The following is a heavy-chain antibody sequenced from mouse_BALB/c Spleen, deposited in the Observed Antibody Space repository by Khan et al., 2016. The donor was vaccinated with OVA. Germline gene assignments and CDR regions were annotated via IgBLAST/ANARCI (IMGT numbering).Heavy chain of an antibody. J-gene: IGHJ4*01. CDR1: GYTFTNYG. D-gene: IGHD3-3*01. CDR2: IYTYTGEP. V-gene: IGHV9-3-1*01. Sequence: QIQLVQSGPDLKKPGETVKISCKASGYTFTNYGINWVKQAPGKGLKWMGWIYTYTGEPTYADDFKGRFAFSLETSASHAYLQINNLKNEDTATYVGARGGRMAMDYWGQGTSVTVSS. CDR3: ARGGRMAMDY.